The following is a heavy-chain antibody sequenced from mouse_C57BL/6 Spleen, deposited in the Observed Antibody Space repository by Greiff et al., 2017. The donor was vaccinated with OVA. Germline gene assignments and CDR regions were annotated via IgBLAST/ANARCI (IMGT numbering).Heavy chain of an antibody. CDR1: GFTFSSYA. Sequence: EVNVVESGGGLVKPGGSLKLSCAASGFTFSSYAMSWVRQTPEKRLEWVATISDGGSYTYYPDNVKGRFTISRDNAKNNLYLQMSHLKSEDTAMYYCARDRDYYGSSYGGFDYWGQGTTLTVSS. V-gene: IGHV5-4*01. J-gene: IGHJ2*01. CDR2: ISDGGSYT. D-gene: IGHD1-1*01. CDR3: ARDRDYYGSSYGGFDY.